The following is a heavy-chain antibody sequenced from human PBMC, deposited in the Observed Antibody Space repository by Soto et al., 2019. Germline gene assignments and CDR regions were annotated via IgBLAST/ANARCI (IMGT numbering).Heavy chain of an antibody. Sequence: EVQLLESGGGLVQPGGSLRLSCAASGFTFSMSAMTWVRQAPGKGLEWVSTTGLNGRTTYYADSVKGRFTASRDNSKNTLDFHMSSLRAEDTAVYYCATVHSNSRYFDYWGQGNLVTVSS. CDR1: GFTFSMSA. V-gene: IGHV3-23*01. CDR2: TGLNGRTT. CDR3: ATVHSNSRYFDY. J-gene: IGHJ4*02. D-gene: IGHD6-13*01.